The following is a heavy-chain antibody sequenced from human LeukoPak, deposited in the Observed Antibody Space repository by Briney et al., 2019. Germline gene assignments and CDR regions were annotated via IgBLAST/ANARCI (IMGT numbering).Heavy chain of an antibody. CDR2: IYYSGST. Sequence: SETLSLTCTVSGGSISSSSYYWGWIRQPPGKGLEWIGSIYYSGSTYYNPSLKSRVTISVDTSKNQFSLKLSSVTAADTAVYYCARTWVGYNWFDPWGQGTQVTVSS. J-gene: IGHJ5*02. D-gene: IGHD1-26*01. CDR3: ARTWVGYNWFDP. CDR1: GGSISSSSYY. V-gene: IGHV4-39*01.